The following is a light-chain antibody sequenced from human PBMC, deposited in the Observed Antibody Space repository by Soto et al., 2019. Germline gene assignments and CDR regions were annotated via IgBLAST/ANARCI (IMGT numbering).Light chain of an antibody. CDR1: SSDVGGYNY. V-gene: IGLV2-8*01. CDR2: EVT. Sequence: QSVLTQPPSASGSPGQSVTISCTGTSSDVGGYNYVSWYQQYPGTAPKLMIYEVTKRPSGVPDRFSGSKSGNTASLTVSRLQAEDEADYYCSSYAASNNFYFVFGGGTKLTVL. CDR3: SSYAASNNFYFV. J-gene: IGLJ3*02.